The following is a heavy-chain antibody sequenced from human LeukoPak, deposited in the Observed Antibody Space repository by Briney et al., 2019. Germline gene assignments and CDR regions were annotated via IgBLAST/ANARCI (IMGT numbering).Heavy chain of an antibody. V-gene: IGHV3-11*04. D-gene: IGHD3/OR15-3a*01. Sequence: PGGSLRLSCAASGFTFSDYYMSWIRQAPGKGLEWVSYISSSGSTIYYADSVKGRFTISRDNSKNTLYLQMNSLRAEDTALYYCARDSGFSGTQRGEYWGQGTLVTVSS. CDR2: ISSSGSTI. CDR1: GFTFSDYY. CDR3: ARDSGFSGTQRGEY. J-gene: IGHJ4*02.